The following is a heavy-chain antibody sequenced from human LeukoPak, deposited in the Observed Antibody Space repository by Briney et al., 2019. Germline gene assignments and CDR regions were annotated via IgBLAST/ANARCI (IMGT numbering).Heavy chain of an antibody. D-gene: IGHD6-19*01. CDR1: RFSFSKYA. CDR3: AKGGGWLYYFDY. Sequence: GGSLRLSCAASRFSFSKYAMTWVRQAPGKGLEWVSAISDRGGSTYYADSVKGRFTISRDNSKNTLYLQMNSLRAEDTAVYYCAKGGGWLYYFDYWGQGTLVTVSS. J-gene: IGHJ4*02. CDR2: ISDRGGST. V-gene: IGHV3-23*01.